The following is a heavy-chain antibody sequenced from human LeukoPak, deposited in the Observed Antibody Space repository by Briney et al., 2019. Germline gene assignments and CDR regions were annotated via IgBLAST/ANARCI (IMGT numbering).Heavy chain of an antibody. CDR3: ARGDLNWFDP. V-gene: IGHV4-59*06. CDR2: IYYSGST. CDR1: GGSISSYY. J-gene: IGHJ5*02. D-gene: IGHD3-10*01. Sequence: PSETLSLTCTVSGGSISSYYWSWIRQPPGKGLEWIGYIYYSGSTYYNPSLKSRVTISVDTSKNQFSLKLSSVTAADTAVYYCARGDLNWFDPWGQGTLVTVSS.